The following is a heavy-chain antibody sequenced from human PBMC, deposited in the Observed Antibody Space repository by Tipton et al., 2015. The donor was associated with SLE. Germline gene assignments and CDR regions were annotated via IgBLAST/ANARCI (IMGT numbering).Heavy chain of an antibody. J-gene: IGHJ5*02. D-gene: IGHD3-16*01. CDR1: GGSISSGNYY. CDR2: VYIRGST. CDR3: ARGVVKYYGNVGPDWFDP. Sequence: LRLSCSVSGGSISSGNYYWTFIRQSATRGLEWIGHVYIRGSTNYGPDSNPSLKSRVTISVDMSKDQFSLRLTSANVADTAVYYGARGVVKYYGNVGPDWFDPWGQGAQVIVSS. V-gene: IGHV4-61*09.